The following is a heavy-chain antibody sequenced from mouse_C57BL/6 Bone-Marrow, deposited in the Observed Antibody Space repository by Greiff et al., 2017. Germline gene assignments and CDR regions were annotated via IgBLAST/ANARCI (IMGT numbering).Heavy chain of an antibody. CDR3: ARWDSNYIDY. Sequence: QVQLQQSGAELVRPGTSVKLSCKASGYTFTSYWMHWVKQRPGQGLEWIGVIDPSDSYTNYNQKFKGKATLTVDTSSSTAYMQLSSLTSEDSAVYYCARWDSNYIDYWGQGTTLTVSS. CDR2: IDPSDSYT. CDR1: GYTFTSYW. J-gene: IGHJ2*01. V-gene: IGHV1-59*01. D-gene: IGHD2-5*01.